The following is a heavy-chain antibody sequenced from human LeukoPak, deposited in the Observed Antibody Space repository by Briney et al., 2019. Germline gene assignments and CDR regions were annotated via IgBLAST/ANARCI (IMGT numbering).Heavy chain of an antibody. CDR1: GGSISSYY. D-gene: IGHD3/OR15-3a*01. CDR3: ARARGRVLDPRAFDI. CDR2: IYYSGST. J-gene: IGHJ3*02. V-gene: IGHV4-59*01. Sequence: SETLSLTCTVSGGSISSYYWSWIRQPPGKGLEWIGYIYYSGSTNYNPSLKSRVTISVDTSKNQFSLKLSSVTAADTAVYYCARARGRVLDPRAFDIWGQGTMSPSLQ.